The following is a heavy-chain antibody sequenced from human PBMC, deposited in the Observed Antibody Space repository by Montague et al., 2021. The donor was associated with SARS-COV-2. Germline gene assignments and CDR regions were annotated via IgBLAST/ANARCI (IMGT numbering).Heavy chain of an antibody. CDR2: IYYSGST. CDR3: ARDSRTDFDWLFPDSGSYYYYMDV. V-gene: IGHV4-59*01. J-gene: IGHJ6*03. CDR1: GGSISSYY. Sequence: SETLSLTCTVSGGSISSYYWSWIRQPPGEGLEWIGYIYYSGSTSYSPSLKSRGTISVDTSKNQFSLKLSSVTAADTAVYYCARDSRTDFDWLFPDSGSYYYYMDVWGQGTTVTVSS. D-gene: IGHD3-9*01.